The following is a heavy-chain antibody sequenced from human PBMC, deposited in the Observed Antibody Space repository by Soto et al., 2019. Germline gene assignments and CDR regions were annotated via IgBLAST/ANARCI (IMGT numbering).Heavy chain of an antibody. Sequence: GGSLRLSCAASGFIFSGSTLHWVRQASGKGLEWVSRIRNKANSYATTYAASVKGRFTISRDDSENTAYLQMNSLSTEDTAVYYCLVGAAGGSPPYWGQGTLVTVSS. D-gene: IGHD6-13*01. V-gene: IGHV3-73*01. CDR3: LVGAAGGSPPY. J-gene: IGHJ4*02. CDR1: GFIFSGST. CDR2: IRNKANSYAT.